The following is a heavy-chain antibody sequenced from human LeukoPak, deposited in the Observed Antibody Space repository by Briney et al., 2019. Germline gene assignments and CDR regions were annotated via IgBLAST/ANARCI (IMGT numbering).Heavy chain of an antibody. CDR2: INPNSGGT. Sequence: GASVKVSCKASGDIFTGFYIHWVRQAPGQGLEWMGWINPNSGGTNYAQKFQGRVTMTRDTSISTAYMELSRLRSDDTAVYYCARDYFTANDYWGQGTLVTVSS. D-gene: IGHD2-21*02. CDR3: ARDYFTANDY. CDR1: GDIFTGFY. V-gene: IGHV1-2*02. J-gene: IGHJ4*02.